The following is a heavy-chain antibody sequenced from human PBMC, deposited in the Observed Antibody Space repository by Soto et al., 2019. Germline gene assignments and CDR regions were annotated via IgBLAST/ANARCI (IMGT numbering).Heavy chain of an antibody. CDR1: GGSGTTYH. J-gene: IGHJ5*02. Sequence: SETLSVTCVVSGGSGTTYHWSWIRQSPGKGLEWIAYIAYTGNTNYNPSLKSRITISIDTTKNQLSLKFTSMTAADTAVNYCARDMHVGFTNYFVPWGQGTLVTVSP. D-gene: IGHD4-4*01. CDR3: ARDMHVGFTNYFVP. CDR2: IAYTGNT. V-gene: IGHV4-59*02.